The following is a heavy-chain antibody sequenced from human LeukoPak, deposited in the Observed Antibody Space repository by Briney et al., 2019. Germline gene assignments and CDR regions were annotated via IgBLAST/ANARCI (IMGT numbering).Heavy chain of an antibody. D-gene: IGHD1-26*01. V-gene: IGHV3-15*01. J-gene: IGHJ4*02. CDR3: TTDLKESGSDPTTGFQY. CDR2: IKSKPAGGST. CDR1: GCTFSNAW. Sequence: GGSLRLSCTASGCTFSNAWMSWVRQAPGKGLEWVGRIKSKPAGGSTDYAAPIKGRFTISRDDSKNTLYLQVNSLKVEDTAVYYCTTDLKESGSDPTTGFQYWGQGTLVTVSS.